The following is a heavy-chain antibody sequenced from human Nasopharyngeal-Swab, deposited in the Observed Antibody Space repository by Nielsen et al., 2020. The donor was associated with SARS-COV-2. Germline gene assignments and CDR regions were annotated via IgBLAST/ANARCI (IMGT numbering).Heavy chain of an antibody. Sequence: GGSLRLSCAGSGFTFTAYWMNWVRQAPGKGLEWGANIKYDGSEKKYVESVKGRFTIARDNAKKSLYLQMNALRVEDTAIYYCARDGVDYWGQGTLVTVSS. CDR2: IKYDGSEK. D-gene: IGHD3-3*01. V-gene: IGHV3-7*01. CDR1: GFTFTAYW. CDR3: ARDGVDY. J-gene: IGHJ4*02.